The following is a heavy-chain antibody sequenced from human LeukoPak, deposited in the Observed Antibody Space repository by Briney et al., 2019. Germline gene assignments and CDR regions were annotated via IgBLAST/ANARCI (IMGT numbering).Heavy chain of an antibody. CDR1: GYTFTGYY. CDR3: ARAVPDYYYGMDV. CDR2: INPNSGGT. Sequence: GASVKVSCKASGYTFTGYYMHWVRQAPGQGLEWMGWINPNSGGTNYAQKFQGRVTMTRDTSISTAYMELSRLRSDDTAVYYCARAVPDYYYGMDVWGQGTTVTVSS. J-gene: IGHJ6*02. D-gene: IGHD6-6*01. V-gene: IGHV1-2*02.